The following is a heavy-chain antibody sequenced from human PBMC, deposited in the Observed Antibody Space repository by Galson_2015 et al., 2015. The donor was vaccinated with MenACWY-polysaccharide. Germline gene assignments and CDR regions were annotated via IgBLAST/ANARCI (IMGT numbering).Heavy chain of an antibody. CDR3: AKGGAHYGSGNYYCY. V-gene: IGHV3-23*01. D-gene: IGHD3-10*01. CDR2: LSPTTGNT. J-gene: IGHJ4*02. Sequence: SLRLSCAGSGLTFSSYGMGWVRQAPGKGLEWVSGLSPTTGNTYYADSVRGRFTISRDNSKNTLYLQMDSLRAEDTALYYCAKGGAHYGSGNYYCYWGQGTQVTVSS. CDR1: GLTFSSYG.